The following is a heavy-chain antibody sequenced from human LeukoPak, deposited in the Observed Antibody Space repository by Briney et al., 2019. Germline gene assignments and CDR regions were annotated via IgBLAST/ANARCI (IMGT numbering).Heavy chain of an antibody. D-gene: IGHD3-16*01. J-gene: IGHJ4*02. V-gene: IGHV1-46*01. Sequence: GASVKVSCKASGGTFSSYAISWVRQAPGQGLEWVGIIIPSSGSTKYAQKFQGRVTMTRDTSTSTVYMELSSLRSEDTAVYFCASGVGYWGQGTLVTVSS. CDR2: IIPSSGST. CDR3: ASGVGY. CDR1: GGTFSSYA.